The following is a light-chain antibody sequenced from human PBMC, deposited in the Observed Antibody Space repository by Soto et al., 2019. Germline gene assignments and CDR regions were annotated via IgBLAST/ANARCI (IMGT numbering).Light chain of an antibody. CDR1: SSDIGSNT. CDR2: SNN. J-gene: IGLJ2*01. Sequence: QSVLTQPPSASGTPGQGVTISCSGSSSDIGSNTVNWYQQLQATAPKLLIYSNNQRRSGVPDRFSGSKSGTSASLAISGLQSEDEADYYCAAWDDSLNVLVFGGGTKLTVL. V-gene: IGLV1-44*01. CDR3: AAWDDSLNVLV.